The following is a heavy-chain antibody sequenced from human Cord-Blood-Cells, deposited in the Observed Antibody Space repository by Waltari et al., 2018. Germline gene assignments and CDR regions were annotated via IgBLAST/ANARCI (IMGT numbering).Heavy chain of an antibody. V-gene: IGHV3-21*01. Sequence: EVQLVESGGGLVKPGGSLRLSCAASGFTFSSYRMPWVRQAPGKGLEWVSSISSSSSYIYYADSVKGRFTISRDNAKNSLYLQMNSLRAEDTAVYYCARDRRAAAFDYWGQGTLVTVSS. CDR3: ARDRRAAAFDY. CDR1: GFTFSSYR. D-gene: IGHD6-13*01. CDR2: ISSSSSYI. J-gene: IGHJ4*02.